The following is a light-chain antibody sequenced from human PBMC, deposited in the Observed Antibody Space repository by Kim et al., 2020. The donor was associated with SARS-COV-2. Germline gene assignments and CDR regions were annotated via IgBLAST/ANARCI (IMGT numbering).Light chain of an antibody. V-gene: IGLV4-69*01. CDR3: QTWGTGFQF. CDR1: SGHYSFA. CDR2: VNSDDSH. J-gene: IGLJ2*01. Sequence: ASVKLACTLSSGHYSFAIASHQPQQEKGPRYLMKVNSDDSHSKGDGIPGRFSGSSSGAERYLTISSLQPEDEADYYCQTWGTGFQFFGGGTQLTVL.